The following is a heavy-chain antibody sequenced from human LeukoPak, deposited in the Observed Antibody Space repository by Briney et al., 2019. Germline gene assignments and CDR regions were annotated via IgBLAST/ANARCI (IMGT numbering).Heavy chain of an antibody. Sequence: SCKASGGTFSSYAMSWVRQAPGKGLEWVSAISGSGGSTYYADSVKGRFTISRDNSKNTLYLQMNSLRAEDTAVYYCAKVAGIPFDGAAFDIWGQGTMVTVSS. CDR2: ISGSGGST. D-gene: IGHD2-21*02. J-gene: IGHJ3*02. CDR3: AKVAGIPFDGAAFDI. V-gene: IGHV3-23*01. CDR1: GGTFSSYA.